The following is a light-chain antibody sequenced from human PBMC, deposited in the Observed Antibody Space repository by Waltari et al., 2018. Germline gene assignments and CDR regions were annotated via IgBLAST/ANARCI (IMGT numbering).Light chain of an antibody. CDR2: EVT. V-gene: IGLV2-23*02. CDR1: SSDVGNYNL. Sequence: QSGLTQPASVSGSPGQSITISCTGTSSDVGNYNLVSWYQQYPGKAPKLMVYEVTKRTSGVSDRCSGSNSGNTASLTIYGLQSEDEADYYCCSYAGLGIYVFGTGTKVTVL. CDR3: CSYAGLGIYV. J-gene: IGLJ1*01.